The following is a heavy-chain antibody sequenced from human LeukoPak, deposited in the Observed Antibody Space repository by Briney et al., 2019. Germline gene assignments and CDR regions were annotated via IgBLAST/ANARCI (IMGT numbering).Heavy chain of an antibody. CDR2: IYYSGGT. V-gene: IGHV4-39*07. Sequence: SETLSLTCTVSGGSISNSNSYWGWIRQSPGKGLEWIANIYYSGGTYYNPSLKSRLTISVDTSKNQFSLKLSSVTAADTAVYYCARVVVPGWFDPWGQGNLVTVSS. CDR3: ARVVVPGWFDP. CDR1: GGSISNSNSY. D-gene: IGHD2-15*01. J-gene: IGHJ5*02.